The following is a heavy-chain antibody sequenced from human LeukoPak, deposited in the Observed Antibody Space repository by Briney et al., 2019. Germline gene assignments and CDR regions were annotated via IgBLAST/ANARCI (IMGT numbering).Heavy chain of an antibody. CDR1: GYTFTGYY. Sequence: GASVKVSCKASGYTFTGYYMHWVRQAPGQGLEWMGWIHPNSGGTNYAQKFQGRVTMTRDTSISTAYMELTRLTSDDTAVYYCAKAWGPKSSWFDPWGQGTLVTVSS. J-gene: IGHJ5*02. CDR2: IHPNSGGT. CDR3: AKAWGPKSSWFDP. V-gene: IGHV1-2*02. D-gene: IGHD1-26*01.